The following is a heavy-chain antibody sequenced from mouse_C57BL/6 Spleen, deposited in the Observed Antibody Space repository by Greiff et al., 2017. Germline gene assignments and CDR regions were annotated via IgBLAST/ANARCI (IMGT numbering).Heavy chain of an antibody. CDR3: ARWRLSSPYAMDY. Sequence: QVQLQQPGTELVKPGASVKLSCKASGYTFTGYWMHWVRQRPGQGLEWIGNINPGNGGTNYTEKLKGKATLTVDKSSSTAYMQLSSLTSEDSAVYYCARWRLSSPYAMDYWGQGTSVTVSS. V-gene: IGHV1-53*01. J-gene: IGHJ4*01. D-gene: IGHD2-12*01. CDR1: GYTFTGYW. CDR2: INPGNGGT.